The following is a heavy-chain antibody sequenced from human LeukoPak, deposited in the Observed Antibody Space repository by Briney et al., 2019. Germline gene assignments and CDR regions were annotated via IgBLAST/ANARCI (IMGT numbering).Heavy chain of an antibody. Sequence: SETLSLTCAVYGGSFSGYYWTWIRQPPGKGLEWIGEINYSGGTNYHPSLKSRVTISLDTSKNQFSLNLTSVTAADTAVYYCARAGNYYDSSGYYLHAFDIWGQGTMVTVSS. CDR3: ARAGNYYDSSGYYLHAFDI. V-gene: IGHV4-34*01. CDR1: GGSFSGYY. CDR2: INYSGGT. D-gene: IGHD3-22*01. J-gene: IGHJ3*02.